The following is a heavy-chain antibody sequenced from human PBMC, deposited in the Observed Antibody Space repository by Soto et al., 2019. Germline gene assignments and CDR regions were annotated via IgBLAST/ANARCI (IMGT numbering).Heavy chain of an antibody. CDR1: GDTFSACS. J-gene: IGHJ3*02. CDR2: INAGSGNT. Sequence: VSVKVSWKAAGDTFSACSMNWVRQAPGQSLEWMGWINAGSGNTKYSQNFQGRVSITRETSASTVYMELTGLTSEDTAVYYCARDKETVGPRAHDDLNIW. CDR3: ARDKETVGPRAHDDLNI. D-gene: IGHD4-4*01. V-gene: IGHV1-3*01.